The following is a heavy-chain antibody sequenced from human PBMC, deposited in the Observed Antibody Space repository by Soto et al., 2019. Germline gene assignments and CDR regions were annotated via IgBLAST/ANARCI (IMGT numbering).Heavy chain of an antibody. V-gene: IGHV3-30-3*01. J-gene: IGHJ4*02. CDR2: ISYDGSNK. Sequence: LRLSRAGSGFTFKTYTFHWGRQPPGKGLEWVAVISYDGSNKYYADSVKGRFTVSRDNSKSTLFLQMNSLTPEDTAVYYCARGSMYNWNQSPPDSWGQGTLVTVSS. D-gene: IGHD1-20*01. CDR1: GFTFKTYT. CDR3: ARGSMYNWNQSPPDS.